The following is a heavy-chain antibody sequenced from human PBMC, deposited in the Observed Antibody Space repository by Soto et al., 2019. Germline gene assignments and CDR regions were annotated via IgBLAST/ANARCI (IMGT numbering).Heavy chain of an antibody. CDR1: GVTFSNYG. CDR2: ILSDEINI. V-gene: IGHV3-30-3*01. D-gene: IGHD2-8*02. CDR3: AIIAKSGGGEAFDI. Sequence: QVQLVESGGGVVQPGRSLRLSCAASGVTFSNYGMHWVRQAPGKGLEWVAAILSDEINIYSADSVKGRFTISRDNSKTTLYLQMNSLRPEDTAVSYCAIIAKSGGGEAFDIWGQGTMVTVSS. J-gene: IGHJ3*02.